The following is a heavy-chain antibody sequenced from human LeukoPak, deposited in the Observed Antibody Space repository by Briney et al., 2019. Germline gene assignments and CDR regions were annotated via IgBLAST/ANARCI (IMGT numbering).Heavy chain of an antibody. CDR1: GYSFTSYW. Sequence: PGESLKISCQGSGYSFTSYWISWVRQMPGKGLEWMGRIDSSDSYTNYSPSFQGHVTIPADKPISTAYLQWSRLKASDTAMYYCARLVSSSWSPGLPYGMDVWGQGTTVTVSS. CDR3: ARLVSSSWSPGLPYGMDV. J-gene: IGHJ6*02. CDR2: IDSSDSYT. D-gene: IGHD6-13*01. V-gene: IGHV5-10-1*01.